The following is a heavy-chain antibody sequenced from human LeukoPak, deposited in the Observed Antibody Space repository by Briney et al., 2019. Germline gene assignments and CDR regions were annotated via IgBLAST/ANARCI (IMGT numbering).Heavy chain of an antibody. CDR3: AKTTPTTGEDY. CDR2: ISYDGSNK. D-gene: IGHD3-16*01. CDR1: GFTFSSYG. J-gene: IGHJ4*02. Sequence: QPGRSLRLSCAASGFTFSSYGMHWVRQAPGKGLEWVAVISYDGSNKYYADSVKGRFTISRDNSKNTLYLQMNSLRAEDTAVYYCAKTTPTTGEDYWGQGTLVTVSS. V-gene: IGHV3-30*18.